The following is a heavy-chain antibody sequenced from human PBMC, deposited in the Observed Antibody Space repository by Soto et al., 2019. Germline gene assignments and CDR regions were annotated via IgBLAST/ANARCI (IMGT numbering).Heavy chain of an antibody. CDR3: ARDSGDDYVWGSYPSLY. D-gene: IGHD3-16*02. J-gene: IGHJ4*02. V-gene: IGHV3-33*01. Sequence: GGSLRLSCAASGFTFSSYGMHWVRQAPGKGLEWVAVIWYDGSNKYYADSVKGRFTISRDNSRNTLYLQMNSLRAEDTAVYYCARDSGDDYVWGSYPSLYWGQGTLVTSPQ. CDR1: GFTFSSYG. CDR2: IWYDGSNK.